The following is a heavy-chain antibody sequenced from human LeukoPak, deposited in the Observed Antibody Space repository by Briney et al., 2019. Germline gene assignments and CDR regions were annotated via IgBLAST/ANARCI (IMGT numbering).Heavy chain of an antibody. J-gene: IGHJ4*02. CDR2: IYWDADK. D-gene: IGHD2-2*02. Sequence: VPTPVNPTHTLTLSCTFSAFSLDTTGVGLVWIPQPPGKALQWLALIYWDADKRYSPSLKSRLTVTKDTSKNQVVLTMTNMDLVDTATYYCARVGFCSSTSCYSGAYYFDYWGQGTLVTVSS. CDR3: ARVGFCSSTSCYSGAYYFDY. CDR1: AFSLDTTGVG. V-gene: IGHV2-5*02.